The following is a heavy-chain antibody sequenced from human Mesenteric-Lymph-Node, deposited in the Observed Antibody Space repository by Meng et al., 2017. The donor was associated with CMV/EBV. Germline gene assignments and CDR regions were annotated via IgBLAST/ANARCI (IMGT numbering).Heavy chain of an antibody. CDR2: ISAYNGNT. D-gene: IGHD2-2*01. J-gene: IGHJ3*02. CDR1: GYTFTSYG. Sequence: ASVKVSCKASGYTFTSYGISWVRQAPGQGLEWMGWISAYNGNTNYAQKLQGRVTMTTDTSTSTAYMELRSLRSDDTAVYYCARDRIVVVPASAFDIWGQGTRVTVSS. V-gene: IGHV1-18*01. CDR3: ARDRIVVVPASAFDI.